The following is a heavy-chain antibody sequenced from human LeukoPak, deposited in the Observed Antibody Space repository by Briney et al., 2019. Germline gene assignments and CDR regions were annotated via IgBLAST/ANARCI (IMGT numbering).Heavy chain of an antibody. V-gene: IGHV4-39*01. Sequence: PSETLSLTCTVSGGSISSSSYYWGWIRQPPGKGLEWIGSIYYSGSTYYNPSLKSRVTISVDTSKNQFSLKLSSVTAADTAVYYCARRLGSYLDYWGQGTLVTVSS. J-gene: IGHJ4*02. D-gene: IGHD3-10*01. CDR2: IYYSGST. CDR1: GGSISSSSYY. CDR3: ARRLGSYLDY.